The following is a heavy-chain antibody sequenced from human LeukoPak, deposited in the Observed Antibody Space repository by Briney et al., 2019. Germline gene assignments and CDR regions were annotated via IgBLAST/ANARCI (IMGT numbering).Heavy chain of an antibody. V-gene: IGHV3-15*01. J-gene: IGHJ4*02. CDR1: GFTFSNAW. D-gene: IGHD3-22*01. CDR2: IKSKTDGGTT. Sequence: GGSLRLSCAASGFTFSNAWMSSVRQAPGKGLEWVGRIKSKTDGGTTDYAAPVKGRFTISRDDSKNTLYLQMNSLKTEDTAVYYCTNFTLTKGGFDYWGQGTLVTVSS. CDR3: TNFTLTKGGFDY.